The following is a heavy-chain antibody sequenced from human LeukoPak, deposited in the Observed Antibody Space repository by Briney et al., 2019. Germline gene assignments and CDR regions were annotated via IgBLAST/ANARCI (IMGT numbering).Heavy chain of an antibody. V-gene: IGHV4-30-2*01. D-gene: IGHD2/OR15-2a*01. Sequence: SETLSLTCAVSGGSISSGGYSWRWSRQPRGKGREWNVNIYHSWSTYYNPSLKSRLTISVNRSKNQFSLKLGSVTAADTAVYYYARENIRRVIDYWGQGTLVTVSS. CDR2: IYHSWST. J-gene: IGHJ4*02. CDR1: GGSISSGGYS. CDR3: ARENIRRVIDY.